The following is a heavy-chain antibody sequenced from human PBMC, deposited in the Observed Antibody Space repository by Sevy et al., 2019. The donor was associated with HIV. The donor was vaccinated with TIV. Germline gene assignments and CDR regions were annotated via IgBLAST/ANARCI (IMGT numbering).Heavy chain of an antibody. V-gene: IGHV3-23*01. CDR2: ISGSGGST. Sequence: GGSLRLSCAASGFTFSSYAMSWVRQAPGKGLEWVSAISGSGGSTYYADSVKGRFTISRDNSKNTLYLQMNSLRAEDTAVYYCAKMGPWDYEREDYFDYWGQGTLVTVSS. J-gene: IGHJ4*02. CDR1: GFTFSSYA. D-gene: IGHD4-17*01. CDR3: AKMGPWDYEREDYFDY.